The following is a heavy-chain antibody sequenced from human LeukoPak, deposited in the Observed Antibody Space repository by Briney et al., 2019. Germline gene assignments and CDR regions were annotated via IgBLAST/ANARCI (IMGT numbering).Heavy chain of an antibody. CDR2: IYYSGST. CDR3: ARPWGWNGAGYRHYFDP. Sequence: SETLSLTCTVSGGSISSYYWSWIRQPPGKGLEWIGYIYYSGSTNYNPSLKSRVTISVDTSKNQFSLKLISVTAADTDVHYCARPWGWNGAGYRHYFDPWGQGTLVTVSS. D-gene: IGHD3-16*01. J-gene: IGHJ4*02. CDR1: GGSISSYY. V-gene: IGHV4-59*08.